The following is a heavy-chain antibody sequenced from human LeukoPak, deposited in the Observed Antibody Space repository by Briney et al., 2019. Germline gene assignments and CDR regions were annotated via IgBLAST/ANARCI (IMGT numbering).Heavy chain of an antibody. CDR1: GGSITSRY. CDR3: AGGDASSGYHGSLSGSIDI. J-gene: IGHJ3*02. CDR2: IYYSGNT. V-gene: IGHV4-59*11. Sequence: SETLSLTCTVSGGSITSRYWSWIRQPPGKGLEWIGNIYYSGNTNYNPSLKSPVTISVDTSKNQFSLKMSSVTAADTAVYYCAGGDASSGYHGSLSGSIDIWGQGTMVTVSS. D-gene: IGHD3-22*01.